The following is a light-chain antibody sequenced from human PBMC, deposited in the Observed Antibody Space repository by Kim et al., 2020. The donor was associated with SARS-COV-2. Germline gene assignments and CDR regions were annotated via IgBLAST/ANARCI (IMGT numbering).Light chain of an antibody. CDR3: QVWDSSSDHRVV. CDR2: YDS. V-gene: IGLV3-21*04. Sequence: SYELTQPPSVSVAPGKTARVSCGGNSIGSKSVHWYQQKSGQAPVVVIYYDSDRPSGIPERFSGSNSGNTATLTISRVEAGDEAVYYYQVWDSSSDHRVVFGGGTQLTVL. CDR1: SIGSKS. J-gene: IGLJ2*01.